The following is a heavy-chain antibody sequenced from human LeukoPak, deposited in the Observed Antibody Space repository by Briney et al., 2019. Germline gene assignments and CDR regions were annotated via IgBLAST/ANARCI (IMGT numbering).Heavy chain of an antibody. CDR1: GFTFSSYG. Sequence: GGSLRLSCAASGFTFSSYGMHWVRQAPGKGLEWVAFIRYDGSNKYYADSVKGRFTISRDNSKNTLYLQMNSLRAEDTAVYYCAKDLLVTHKGYFDYWGQGTLATVSS. D-gene: IGHD2-21*02. CDR2: IRYDGSNK. CDR3: AKDLLVTHKGYFDY. V-gene: IGHV3-30*02. J-gene: IGHJ4*02.